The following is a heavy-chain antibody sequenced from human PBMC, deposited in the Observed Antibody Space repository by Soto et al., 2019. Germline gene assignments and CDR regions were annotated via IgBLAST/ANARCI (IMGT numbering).Heavy chain of an antibody. CDR1: GGTFSSLA. CDR3: ARSPGVFDY. J-gene: IGHJ4*02. V-gene: IGHV1-69*06. D-gene: IGHD3-10*01. Sequence: QMQLVQSGAEVKKSGSSVKVSCKASGGTFSSLAISWVRQAPGQGLEWMGGLVPVFGTANYAQKFQDRVTITADKSTSTSYMELSSLRSEDTAVYYCARSPGVFDYWGQGTLVTVSS. CDR2: LVPVFGTA.